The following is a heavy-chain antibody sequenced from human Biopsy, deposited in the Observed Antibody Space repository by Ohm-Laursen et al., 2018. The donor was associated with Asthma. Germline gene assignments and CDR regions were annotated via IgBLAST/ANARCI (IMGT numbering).Heavy chain of an antibody. Sequence: TLSLTCTVSGGSISSGAYYWSWVRQPPGKGLEWIGYIYYIGSTYYNPSPKSRVAISLDTSKNQFSLKLSSVTAADTAVYFCARRGGARRYFDYWGQGTLVTVSS. J-gene: IGHJ4*02. CDR1: GGSISSGAYY. CDR3: ARRGGARRYFDY. V-gene: IGHV4-30-4*01. D-gene: IGHD3-16*01. CDR2: IYYIGST.